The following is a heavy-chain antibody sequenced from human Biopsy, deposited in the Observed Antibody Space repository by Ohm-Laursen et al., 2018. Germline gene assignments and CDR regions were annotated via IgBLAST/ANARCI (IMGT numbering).Heavy chain of an antibody. V-gene: IGHV3-9*01. D-gene: IGHD1-1*01. Sequence: SLSVSCLASGFTFLDYPLHRPRQTGGRSMAWVSGISHHSGSRGYADSVKGRFTLSRDNAKKLLYLQMNSLRAEDTALYYCAKDVRVKVQLDGMDVWGQGTTVTVSS. CDR3: AKDVRVKVQLDGMDV. CDR2: ISHHSGSR. CDR1: GFTFLDYP. J-gene: IGHJ6*02.